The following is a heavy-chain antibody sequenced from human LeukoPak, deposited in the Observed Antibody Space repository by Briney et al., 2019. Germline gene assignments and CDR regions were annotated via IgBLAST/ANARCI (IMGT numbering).Heavy chain of an antibody. Sequence: GGSLTLSCAASGYTLTNAWMSWVPHAPRKGLEWGGRIKSKTEGETADYAAPVKGRFTISRDDSKNTLYLHMNSLKTEDTAVYYCTTVYCSSTSCAMSGNYWGQGTLVTVSS. J-gene: IGHJ4*02. V-gene: IGHV3-15*01. CDR1: GYTLTNAW. CDR3: TTVYCSSTSCAMSGNY. CDR2: IKSKTEGETA. D-gene: IGHD2-2*01.